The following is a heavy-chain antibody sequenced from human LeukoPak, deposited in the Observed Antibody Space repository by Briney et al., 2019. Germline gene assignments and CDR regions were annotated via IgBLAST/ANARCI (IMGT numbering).Heavy chain of an antibody. CDR2: IKQDGSEE. V-gene: IGHV3-7*04. CDR1: GFTFSHYW. Sequence: GGSLKLSCAASGFTFSHYWMSWVRQAPGKGLEWVANIKQDGSEENYVDSVKGRFTISRDNAKNSLYLQMNILRAEDTAVYYCARDLYASGSYDYWGQGTLVTVSS. CDR3: ARDLYASGSYDY. D-gene: IGHD3-10*01. J-gene: IGHJ4*02.